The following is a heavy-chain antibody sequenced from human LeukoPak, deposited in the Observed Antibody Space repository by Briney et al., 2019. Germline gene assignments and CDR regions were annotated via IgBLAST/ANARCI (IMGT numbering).Heavy chain of an antibody. J-gene: IGHJ4*02. CDR3: ARVGLVATYDY. Sequence: ASVTVSCKASGYAFTSYGISWVRQAPGQGLEWMGGISAYNGNTNYAQKLQGRVTMATDTSTSTAYMELRSLRSDDTAVYYCARVGLVATYDYWGQGTLVTISS. V-gene: IGHV1-18*01. CDR1: GYAFTSYG. D-gene: IGHD5-12*01. CDR2: ISAYNGNT.